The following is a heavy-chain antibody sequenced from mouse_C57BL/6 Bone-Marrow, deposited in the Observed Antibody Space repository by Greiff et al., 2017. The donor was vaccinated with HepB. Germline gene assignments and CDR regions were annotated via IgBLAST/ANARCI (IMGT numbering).Heavy chain of an antibody. CDR1: GFSLTSYG. D-gene: IGHD1-1*01. V-gene: IGHV2-2*01. Sequence: VMLVESGPGLVQPSQSLSITCTVSGFSLTSYGVHWVRQSPGKGLEWLGVIWSGGSTDYNAAFISRLSISKDNSKSQVFFKMNSLQADDTAIYYCARSITTVPYYYAMDYWGQGTSVTVSS. CDR3: ARSITTVPYYYAMDY. CDR2: IWSGGST. J-gene: IGHJ4*01.